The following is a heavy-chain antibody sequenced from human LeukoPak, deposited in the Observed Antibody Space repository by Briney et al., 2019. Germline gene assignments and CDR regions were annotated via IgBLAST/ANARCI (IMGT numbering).Heavy chain of an antibody. CDR1: GFTFSSYA. CDR2: ISGNSGST. J-gene: IGHJ4*02. D-gene: IGHD2-2*01. CDR3: AKGVVVVPAAGHYFDY. Sequence: GGSLSLSCAASGFTFSSYALSWVRQTPGRGLDWVSSISGNSGSTHYADYVKGRFTISRDNSKNTLYLQKNSLRAEDTAVYYCAKGVVVVPAAGHYFDYWGQGTLVTVSS. V-gene: IGHV3-23*01.